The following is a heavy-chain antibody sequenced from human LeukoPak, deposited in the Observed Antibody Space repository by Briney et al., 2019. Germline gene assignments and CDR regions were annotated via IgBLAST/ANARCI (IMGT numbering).Heavy chain of an antibody. CDR2: ISYSGTN. V-gene: IGHV4-39*01. D-gene: IGHD7-27*01. J-gene: IGHJ5*02. CDR1: AGSVSSSTYY. CDR3: ASLGTLRS. Sequence: SETLSLTCTVSAGSVSSSTYYWRWIRQPPGKGLEWIGSISYSGTNYNNPSLKSRVSISIDTSKHQFSVKLTSVSAADTAMYYCASLGTLRSWGQGTLVTVSS.